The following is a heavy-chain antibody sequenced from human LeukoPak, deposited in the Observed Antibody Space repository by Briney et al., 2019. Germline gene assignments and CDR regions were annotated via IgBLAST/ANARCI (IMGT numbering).Heavy chain of an antibody. CDR1: GFTFSDYD. D-gene: IGHD3-16*01. CDR3: GRAFPPLRTSSAGDL. V-gene: IGHV3-21*06. J-gene: IGHJ4*02. Sequence: GGSLRLSCSASGFTFSDYDMNWIRQAPGKGLEWISAISGRSSHTYYGDPVKGRFSISRDNAKNLLYLQMNGLGAEDTAVYYCGRAFPPLRTSSAGDLWGQGTLVTVPS. CDR2: ISGRSSHT.